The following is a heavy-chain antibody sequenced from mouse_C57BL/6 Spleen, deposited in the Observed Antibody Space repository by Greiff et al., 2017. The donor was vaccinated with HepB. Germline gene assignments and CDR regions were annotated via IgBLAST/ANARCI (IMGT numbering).Heavy chain of an antibody. V-gene: IGHV10-3*01. CDR2: IRSKSSHYAT. J-gene: IGHJ3*01. CDR1: GFTFNTYA. Sequence: EVQRVESGGGLVQPKGSLKLSCAATGFTFNTYAMHWVRQAPGKGLEWVARIRSKSSHYATYYADSMKDTFTISRDDSQSMLYLQMNNLKTEDTAMYYCVRDEVPGAYWGQGTLVTVSA. CDR3: VRDEVPGAY. D-gene: IGHD2-14*01.